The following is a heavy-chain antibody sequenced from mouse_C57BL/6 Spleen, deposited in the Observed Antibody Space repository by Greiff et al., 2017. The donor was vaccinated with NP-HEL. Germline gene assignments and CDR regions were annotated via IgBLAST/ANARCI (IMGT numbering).Heavy chain of an antibody. V-gene: IGHV1-42*01. CDR3: ARLLRFYAMDY. J-gene: IGHJ4*01. CDR1: GYSFTGYY. Sequence: VQLQQSGPELVKPGASVKISCKASGYSFTGYYMNWVKQSPEKSLEWIGEINPSTGGTTYNQKFKAKATLTVDKSSSTAYMQLKSLTSEDSAVYYCARLLRFYAMDYWGQGTSVTVSS. D-gene: IGHD1-1*01. CDR2: INPSTGGT.